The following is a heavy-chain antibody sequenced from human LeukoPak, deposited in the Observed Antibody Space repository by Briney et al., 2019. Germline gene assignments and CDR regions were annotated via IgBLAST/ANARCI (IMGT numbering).Heavy chain of an antibody. CDR1: GFTFSGFW. Sequence: GGSLRLSCAVSGFTFSGFWMSWSRQAPGKGLEWVASINSDGSKGYYADVVKGRFTISRDNAKNSLYLQINSLRAEDTAVYYCARSSYSSSSSVWGQGTMVTVSS. J-gene: IGHJ3*01. D-gene: IGHD6-6*01. CDR3: ARSSYSSSSSV. V-gene: IGHV3-7*03. CDR2: INSDGSKG.